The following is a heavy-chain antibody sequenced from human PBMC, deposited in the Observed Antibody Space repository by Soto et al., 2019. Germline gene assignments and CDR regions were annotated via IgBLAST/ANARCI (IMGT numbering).Heavy chain of an antibody. CDR2: SRDKAQGYSGSAEIT. CDR3: DHPRGYCVFDAYHV. V-gene: IGHV3-72*01. J-gene: IGHJ3*01. D-gene: IGHD2-8*02. CDR1: GFTLSDLY. Sequence: RGGSLRLSCAGSGFTLSDLYIDWVRQAPGKGLEWVGRSRDKAQGYSGSAEITYYADSVKGRFTISRDNSINMLYLQMNSLRTEDTALYHCDHPRGYCVFDAYHVWGEGEMVAVSS.